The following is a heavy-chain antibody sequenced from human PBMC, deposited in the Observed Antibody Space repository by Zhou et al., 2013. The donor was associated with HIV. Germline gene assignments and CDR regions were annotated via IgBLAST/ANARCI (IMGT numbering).Heavy chain of an antibody. CDR2: IIPNTGGT. J-gene: IGHJ4*02. V-gene: IGHV1-2*02. CDR1: GYTFTNYY. Sequence: QVQLVQSGAEVKKPGASVSVSCKTSGYTFTNYYLHWVRQAPGQGLEWMGFIIPNTGGTTYAPKFQGRITLTRDTSISTAYMELNRLTSDDTAVYYCAGDQLRFFDFWGQGTLISVSS. D-gene: IGHD1-1*01. CDR3: AGDQLRFFDF.